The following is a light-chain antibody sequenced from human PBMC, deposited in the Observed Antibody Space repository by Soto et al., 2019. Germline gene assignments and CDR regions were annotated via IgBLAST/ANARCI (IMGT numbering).Light chain of an antibody. CDR1: QSVTNNY. Sequence: EIVLTQSPATLSLSPGDTATLSCGASQSVTNNYLAWYHQKPGLAPRLLMYAASTRATGIPDRFRSSGSGTDFTLTISSLEAEDFAVYYCQQYDRSPFTFGPGTKVDIK. CDR2: AAS. CDR3: QQYDRSPFT. V-gene: IGKV3D-20*01. J-gene: IGKJ3*01.